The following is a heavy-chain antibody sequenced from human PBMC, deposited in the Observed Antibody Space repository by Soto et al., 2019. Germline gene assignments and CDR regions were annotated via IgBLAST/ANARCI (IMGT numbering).Heavy chain of an antibody. Sequence: GGSLRLSCAASGFTFSSYAMHWVRQAPGKGLEWVAVISYDGSNKYYADSVKGRFTISRDNSKNTLYLQMNSLRAEDTAVYYCARDRGRYSYGQFDYWGQGTLVTVSS. CDR3: ARDRGRYSYGQFDY. CDR1: GFTFSSYA. J-gene: IGHJ4*02. D-gene: IGHD5-18*01. CDR2: ISYDGSNK. V-gene: IGHV3-30-3*01.